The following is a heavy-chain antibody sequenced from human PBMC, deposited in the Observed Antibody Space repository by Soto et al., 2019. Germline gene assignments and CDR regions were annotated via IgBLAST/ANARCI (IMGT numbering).Heavy chain of an antibody. V-gene: IGHV3-11*01. CDR2: IYRGGSTV. Sequence: GGSLRLSCAASGFTLSDFHMIWLRQAPGKGLEWISYIYRGGSTVAYADSVQGRFTISRDNAKNSLYLQLVSVRVEDTAVYYCAKRIVGTTGHAFDVWGQGTTVTVSS. J-gene: IGHJ6*02. D-gene: IGHD1-26*01. CDR1: GFTLSDFH. CDR3: AKRIVGTTGHAFDV.